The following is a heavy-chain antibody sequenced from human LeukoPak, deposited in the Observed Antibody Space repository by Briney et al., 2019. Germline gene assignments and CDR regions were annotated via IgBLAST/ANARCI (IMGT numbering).Heavy chain of an antibody. V-gene: IGHV3-53*01. CDR3: ARVLYSGYDY. D-gene: IGHD5-12*01. CDR1: GFTVSSNY. CDR2: IFSAGST. J-gene: IGHJ4*02. Sequence: GGSLRLSCAASGFTVSSNYMSWVRQAPGRGLEWVSVIFSAGSTYYADSVKGRFTISRDNSKNTLYLQMNSLRAEDTAVYYCARVLYSGYDYWGQGTLVTVSS.